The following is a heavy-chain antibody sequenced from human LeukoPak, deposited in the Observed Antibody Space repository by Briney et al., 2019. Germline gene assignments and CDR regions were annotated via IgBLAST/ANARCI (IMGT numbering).Heavy chain of an antibody. CDR3: ARADYYGMDV. CDR2: IYYSGST. V-gene: IGHV4-59*01. J-gene: IGHJ6*04. Sequence: SETLSLTCTVSGGSIRSYYWSWIRQPPGKGLEWIGYIYYSGSTNYNPSLKSRVTISVDTSKNQFSLKLSSVTAADTAVYYCARADYYGMDVWGKGTTVTVSS. CDR1: GGSIRSYY.